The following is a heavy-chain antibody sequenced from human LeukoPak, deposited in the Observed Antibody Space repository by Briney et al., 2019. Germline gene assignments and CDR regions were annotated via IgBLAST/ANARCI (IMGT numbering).Heavy chain of an antibody. CDR3: ARDLWFGEYNYYYYYMDV. V-gene: IGHV1-2*02. CDR1: GYTFTGYF. D-gene: IGHD3-10*01. CDR2: INPNSGGT. Sequence: ASVKVSCKASGYTFTGYFMHWVRQAPGQGLEWMGWINPNSGGTNYAQKFQGRVTMTGDTSISTAYMDLSSLRSDDTAVYYCARDLWFGEYNYYYYYMDVWGKGTTVTISS. J-gene: IGHJ6*03.